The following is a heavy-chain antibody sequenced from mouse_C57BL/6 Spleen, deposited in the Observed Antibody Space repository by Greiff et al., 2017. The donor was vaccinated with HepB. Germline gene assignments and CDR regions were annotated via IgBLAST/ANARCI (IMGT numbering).Heavy chain of an antibody. Sequence: QVHVKQSGAELVKPGASVKMSCKASGYTFTTYPIEWMKQNHGKSLEWIGNFHPYNDDTTYNEKFKGKATLTVEKSSSTVYLELSRLTSDDSAVYDCARGDDNYPIDYWGQGTTLTVSS. D-gene: IGHD2-1*01. J-gene: IGHJ2*01. CDR2: FHPYNDDT. CDR1: GYTFTTYP. V-gene: IGHV1-47*01. CDR3: ARGDDNYPIDY.